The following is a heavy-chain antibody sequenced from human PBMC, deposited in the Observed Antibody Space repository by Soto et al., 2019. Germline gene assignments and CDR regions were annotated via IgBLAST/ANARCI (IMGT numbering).Heavy chain of an antibody. CDR1: KVTLSNHW. CDR3: TNVFDN. CDR2: IDDGSGT. Sequence: EVQLVESGGGLVQPGGSLRLSCAASKVTLSNHWMHWVRQAPGKGLVWVSRIDDGSGTSYADSVKARFTVSRDNAKTTVYLQVDSLRAEDTAMYYCTNVFDNWGQGTLVTVSS. J-gene: IGHJ4*02. V-gene: IGHV3-74*01.